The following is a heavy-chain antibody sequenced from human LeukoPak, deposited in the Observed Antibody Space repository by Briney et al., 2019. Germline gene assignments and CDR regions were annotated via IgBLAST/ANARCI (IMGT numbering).Heavy chain of an antibody. CDR1: GYTLTELS. CDR2: FDPEDGET. J-gene: IGHJ4*02. D-gene: IGHD3-22*01. Sequence: WASVKVSCKVSGYTLTELSMHWVRQAPGKGLEWMGGFDPEDGETIYAQKFQGRVTMTEDTSTDTAYMELSSLRSEDTAVYYCAAGELYYYDSSGYSSFDYWGQGTLVTVSS. V-gene: IGHV1-24*01. CDR3: AAGELYYYDSSGYSSFDY.